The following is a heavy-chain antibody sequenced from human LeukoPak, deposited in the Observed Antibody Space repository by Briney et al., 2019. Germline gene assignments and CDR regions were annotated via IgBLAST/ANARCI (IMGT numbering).Heavy chain of an antibody. CDR3: AKDPDEAVAGTPFDY. CDR1: GFTFSSYG. D-gene: IGHD6-19*01. Sequence: SGGPLRLSCAASGFTFSSYGMHWVRQAPGKGLGWVAFIRYDGSNKYYADSVKGRFTISRDNSKNTLYLQMNSLRAEDTAVYYCAKDPDEAVAGTPFDYWGQGTLATVSS. J-gene: IGHJ4*02. V-gene: IGHV3-30*02. CDR2: IRYDGSNK.